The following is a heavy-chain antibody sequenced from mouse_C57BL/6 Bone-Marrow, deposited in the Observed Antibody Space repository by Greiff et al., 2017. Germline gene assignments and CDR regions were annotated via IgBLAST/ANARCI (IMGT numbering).Heavy chain of an antibody. Sequence: EVQLVESGGGLVKPGGSLKLSCAASGFTFSDYGMHWVRQAPEKGLEWVAYISSGSSTIYYADTVKGRFTISRDNAKNTLFLQMTSRRSEDTAMYYCARWGLRAWFAYWGQGTLVTVSA. V-gene: IGHV5-17*01. J-gene: IGHJ3*01. CDR3: ARWGLRAWFAY. CDR2: ISSGSSTI. D-gene: IGHD2-4*01. CDR1: GFTFSDYG.